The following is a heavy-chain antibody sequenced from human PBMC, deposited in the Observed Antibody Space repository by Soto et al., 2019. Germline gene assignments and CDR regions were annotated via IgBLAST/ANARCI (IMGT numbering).Heavy chain of an antibody. J-gene: IGHJ4*02. Sequence: PVGTLRLSCAASGFTFSSYSKNWVRQARRKVVECVSSISSSSSYIYYADSVKGRFTISRDNAKNSLCLQMNSLRAEDTAVYYCAAQSYGEYGYFDYWSQGTLVTVSS. CDR2: ISSSSSYI. CDR3: AAQSYGEYGYFDY. D-gene: IGHD4-17*01. CDR1: GFTFSSYS. V-gene: IGHV3-21*01.